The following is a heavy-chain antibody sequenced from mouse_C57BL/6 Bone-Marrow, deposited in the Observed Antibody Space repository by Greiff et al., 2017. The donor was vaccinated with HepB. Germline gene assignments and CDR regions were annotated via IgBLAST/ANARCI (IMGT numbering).Heavy chain of an antibody. J-gene: IGHJ3*01. CDR1: GYSFTSYY. V-gene: IGHV1-66*01. CDR2: IYPGSGST. Sequence: QVQLKESGPELVKPGASVKISCKASGYSFTSYYIHWVKQRPGQGLEWIGWIYPGSGSTNYNEKFKSKATLTVDTSSSTAYMQLSSLTSEDSAVYYCAREDYSNFAWFAYWGQGTLVTVSA. D-gene: IGHD2-5*01. CDR3: AREDYSNFAWFAY.